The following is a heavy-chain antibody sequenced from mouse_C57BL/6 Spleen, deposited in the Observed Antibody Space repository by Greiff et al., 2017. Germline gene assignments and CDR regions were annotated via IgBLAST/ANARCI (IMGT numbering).Heavy chain of an antibody. Sequence: VQLQQSGPELVKPGASVKISCKASGYAFSSSWMNWVKQRPGKGLEWIGRIYPGDGDTNYNGKFKGKATLTADKSSSTAYMQLSSLTSEDSAVYFCARSGDRYYFDYWGQGTTLTVSS. CDR2: IYPGDGDT. J-gene: IGHJ2*01. CDR1: GYAFSSSW. CDR3: ARSGDRYYFDY. V-gene: IGHV1-82*01. D-gene: IGHD3-1*01.